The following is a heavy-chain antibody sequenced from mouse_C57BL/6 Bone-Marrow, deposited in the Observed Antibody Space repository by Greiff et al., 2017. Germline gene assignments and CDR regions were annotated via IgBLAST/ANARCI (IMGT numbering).Heavy chain of an antibody. V-gene: IGHV1-64*01. D-gene: IGHD1-1*01. CDR2: IHPNSGST. Sequence: QVQLQQPGAELVKPGASVKLSCKASGYTFTSYWMHWVKQRPGQGLEWIGMIHPNSGSTNYNEKFKSKATLTVDKSSSTAYMQLSSLTSEDSAVYYCARLFTTVVARDDWGQGTTLTVSS. CDR3: ARLFTTVVARDD. CDR1: GYTFTSYW. J-gene: IGHJ2*01.